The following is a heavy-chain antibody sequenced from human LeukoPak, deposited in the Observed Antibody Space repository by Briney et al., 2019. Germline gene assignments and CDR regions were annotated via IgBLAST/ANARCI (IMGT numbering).Heavy chain of an antibody. CDR2: IYWNADK. Sequence: EAGPTLLKPTQALTLTCTFSGFSLSTSGVGVGWIRQPPGKALEWLALIYWNADKRYSPSLKSRLTITMDPSKNQVVLTMTNMATVDTATYYCAHTTRNQNDAFDIWGQGTMVTVS. J-gene: IGHJ3*02. CDR1: GFSLSTSGVG. V-gene: IGHV2-5*01. D-gene: IGHD1-14*01. CDR3: AHTTRNQNDAFDI.